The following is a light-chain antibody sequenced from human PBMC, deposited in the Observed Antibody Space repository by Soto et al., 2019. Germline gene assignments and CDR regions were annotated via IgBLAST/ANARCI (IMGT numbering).Light chain of an antibody. CDR1: QSLSSSF. Sequence: EIVVTTSACTLSLSPWERAILSCRASQSLSSSFLAWYQQKPGQAPRLLIYSSSNRATGIPDRFSGGGSGTDFTLTISRLELADFAVYYCQQYGRSPLPVGGGTKVDIK. CDR2: SSS. V-gene: IGKV3-20*01. CDR3: QQYGRSPLP. J-gene: IGKJ4*01.